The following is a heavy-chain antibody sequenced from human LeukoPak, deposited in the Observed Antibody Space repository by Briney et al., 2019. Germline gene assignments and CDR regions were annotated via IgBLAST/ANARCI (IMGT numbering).Heavy chain of an antibody. V-gene: IGHV3-53*01. CDR1: GFTFSSYS. CDR2: IYSGGST. CDR3: ARLGVITSPIFDY. D-gene: IGHD3-10*01. J-gene: IGHJ4*02. Sequence: GGSLRLSCAASGFTFSSYSMNWVRQAPGKGLEWVSVIYSGGSTCYADSVKGRFTISRDNSKNTLYLQMNSLRAEDTAVYYCARLGVITSPIFDYWGQGTLVTVSS.